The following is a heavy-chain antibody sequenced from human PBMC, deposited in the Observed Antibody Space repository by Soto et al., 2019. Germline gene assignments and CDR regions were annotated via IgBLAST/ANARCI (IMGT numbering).Heavy chain of an antibody. CDR3: GRSGITGSNWFDP. Sequence: EVQPVESGGGLVKPGGSLRLSCAASGFTFSDYSMNWVRQAPGKGLEWVSYISGSSTYIYYADSVKGRFTISRDNAKNSLYLQMNSLRAEDTAVYYCGRSGITGSNWFDPWGQGTLVTVSS. CDR1: GFTFSDYS. J-gene: IGHJ5*02. V-gene: IGHV3-21*01. D-gene: IGHD1-20*01. CDR2: ISGSSTYI.